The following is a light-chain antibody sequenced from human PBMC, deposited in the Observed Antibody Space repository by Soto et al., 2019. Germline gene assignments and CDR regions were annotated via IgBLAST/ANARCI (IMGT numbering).Light chain of an antibody. V-gene: IGKV3-11*01. Sequence: EIVLTHSPATLSLSPGEMATLSFGASQSVSSYLAWYQQKPGQAPRLLIYDASNRATGIPARFSGSGSGTDFTLTISSLEPEDFAVYYCQQRSNWPITFGQGTRLEIK. CDR1: QSVSSY. CDR3: QQRSNWPIT. J-gene: IGKJ5*01. CDR2: DAS.